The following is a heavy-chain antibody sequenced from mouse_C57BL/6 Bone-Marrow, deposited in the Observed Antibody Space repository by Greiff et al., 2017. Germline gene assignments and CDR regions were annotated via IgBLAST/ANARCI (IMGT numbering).Heavy chain of an antibody. Sequence: QVQLKQSGAELVRPGASVTLSCKASGYTFTDYEMHWVKQTPVHGLEWIGAIDPETGGTAYNQKFKGKAILTADKSSSTAYMGLRSLTSEDSAVYYGTRPYYYGSSYGYAMDYWGQGTSVTVSS. J-gene: IGHJ4*01. D-gene: IGHD1-1*01. CDR1: GYTFTDYE. CDR3: TRPYYYGSSYGYAMDY. V-gene: IGHV1-15*01. CDR2: IDPETGGT.